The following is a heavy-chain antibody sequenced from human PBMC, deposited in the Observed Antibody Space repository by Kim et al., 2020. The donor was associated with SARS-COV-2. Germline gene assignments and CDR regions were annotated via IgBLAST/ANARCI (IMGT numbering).Heavy chain of an antibody. D-gene: IGHD3-3*01. CDR2: IYYSGST. CDR3: ARNHVFLEWLELSPSLYYFDY. Sequence: SETLSLTCTVSGGSISSSSYYWGWIRQPPGKGLEWIGSIYYSGSTYYNPSLKSRVTISVDTSKNQFSLKLSSVTAADTAVYYCARNHVFLEWLELSPSLYYFDYWGQGTLVTVSS. J-gene: IGHJ4*02. CDR1: GGSISSSSYY. V-gene: IGHV4-39*01.